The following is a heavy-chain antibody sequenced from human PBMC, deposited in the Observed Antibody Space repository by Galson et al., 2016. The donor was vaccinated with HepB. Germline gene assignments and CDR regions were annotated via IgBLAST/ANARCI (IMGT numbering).Heavy chain of an antibody. J-gene: IGHJ4*02. CDR1: GFTFSSYS. V-gene: IGHV3-48*02. CDR2: IRISGSTV. Sequence: SLRLSCAGSGFTFSSYSMNWVRQAPGKGLEWLADIRISGSTVYYADSVKGRFTISRDNDKNSVYLQMDSLGDEDTAVYYCAREADFYDSTGYFPPFAYWGQGILVTVSS. D-gene: IGHD3-22*01. CDR3: AREADFYDSTGYFPPFAY.